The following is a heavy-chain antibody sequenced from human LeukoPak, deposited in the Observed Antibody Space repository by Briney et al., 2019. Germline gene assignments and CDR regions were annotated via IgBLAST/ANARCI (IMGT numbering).Heavy chain of an antibody. CDR3: AGYYNVYYYYGMDV. J-gene: IGHJ6*02. V-gene: IGHV4-34*01. CDR1: GVSFSGYY. CDR2: INHSGST. D-gene: IGHD3-9*01. Sequence: PSETLSLTCAVCGVSFSGYYWSWIRQPPGKGLEWIGEINHSGSTNYNPSLKSRVTISVDTSKNQFSLKLSSVTAADTAVYYCAGYYNVYYYYGMDVWGQGTTVTVSS.